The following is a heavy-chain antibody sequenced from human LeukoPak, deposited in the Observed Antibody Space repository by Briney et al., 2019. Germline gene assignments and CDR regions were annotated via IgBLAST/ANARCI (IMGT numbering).Heavy chain of an antibody. V-gene: IGHV1-18*01. CDR2: ISAYNGNT. D-gene: IGHD3-22*01. Sequence: ASVKVSCKASGYTFTSYGISWVRQAPGQGVEWMGWISAYNGNTNYAQKLQGRVTMTTDTSTSTAYMELRGLRSDDTAVYYCARVPLPGPYYYYDSSGYYIFWGQGTLVTVSS. CDR3: ARVPLPGPYYYYDSSGYYIF. CDR1: GYTFTSYG. J-gene: IGHJ4*02.